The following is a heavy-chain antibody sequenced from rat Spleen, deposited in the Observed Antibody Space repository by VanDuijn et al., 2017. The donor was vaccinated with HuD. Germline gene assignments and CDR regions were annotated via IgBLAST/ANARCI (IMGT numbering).Heavy chain of an antibody. V-gene: IGHV5-46*01. J-gene: IGHJ4*01. D-gene: IGHD1-2*01. Sequence: EVQLVESGGGLVQPGRSMKLSCAASGFTFSSFPMAWVRQAPTKGLEWVATISTSGGSTYYRDSVKGRFTISRDNAKSTLYLQMNSLRSEDTATYYCTRNYYYSSYIMDAWGQGASVTVSS. CDR3: TRNYYYSSYIMDA. CDR1: GFTFSSFP. CDR2: ISTSGGST.